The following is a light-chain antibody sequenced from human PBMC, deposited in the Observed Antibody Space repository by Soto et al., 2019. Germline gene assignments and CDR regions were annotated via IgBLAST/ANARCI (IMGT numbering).Light chain of an antibody. CDR1: QSISSSY. J-gene: IGKJ1*01. V-gene: IGKV3-20*01. Sequence: EIVLTQSPGTLSLSPGKRATLSCRASQSISSSYLAWYQQRPGQAPRLLIYGASSRATGIPDRFSGSGSGTEFTLTISSLQSEDFAVYYCQQYNRWRTFGQGTKVDIK. CDR3: QQYNRWRT. CDR2: GAS.